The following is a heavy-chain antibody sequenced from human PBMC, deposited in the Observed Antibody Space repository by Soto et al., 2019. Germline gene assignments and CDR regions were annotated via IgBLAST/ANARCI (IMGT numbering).Heavy chain of an antibody. CDR2: IWYDGSNK. V-gene: IGHV3-33*01. D-gene: IGHD3-22*01. J-gene: IGHJ4*02. CDR1: GFTFSSYG. CDR3: ARVGDYYDSSGYYYFDY. Sequence: PGGSLRLSCAASGFTFSSYGMHWVRQAPGKGLEWVAVIWYDGSNKYYADSVKGRFTISRDNSKNTLYLQMNSLRAEDTAVYYCARVGDYYDSSGYYYFDYWGQGTLVTVSS.